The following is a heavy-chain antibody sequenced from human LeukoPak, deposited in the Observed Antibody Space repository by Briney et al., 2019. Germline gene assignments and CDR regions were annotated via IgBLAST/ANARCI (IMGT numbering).Heavy chain of an antibody. CDR3: ARGTLYRGWSYYLDF. CDR2: IYYSGST. D-gene: IGHD6-19*01. J-gene: IGHJ4*02. CDR1: GGSISSYS. Sequence: SETLSLTCAVSGGSISSYSWSWIRQPPGKGLEWIGYIYYSGSTNYNPSLKSRVTISVDTSKNQFSLKLSSVTAADTAMYYCARGTLYRGWSYYLDFWGQGSQVTVSS. V-gene: IGHV4-59*01.